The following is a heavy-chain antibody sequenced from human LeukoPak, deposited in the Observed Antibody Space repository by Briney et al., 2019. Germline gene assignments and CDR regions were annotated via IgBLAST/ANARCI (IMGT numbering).Heavy chain of an antibody. CDR3: ASRGHYYDSSGRFVYFDY. V-gene: IGHV4-34*01. Sequence: SETLSLTCTVSGGSFSGYYWSWIRQPPGKGLEWIGEINHSGSTNYNPSLKSRVTISVDTSKNQFSLKLSSVTAADTAVYYCASRGHYYDSSGRFVYFDYWGQGTLVTVSS. CDR2: INHSGST. CDR1: GGSFSGYY. J-gene: IGHJ4*02. D-gene: IGHD3-22*01.